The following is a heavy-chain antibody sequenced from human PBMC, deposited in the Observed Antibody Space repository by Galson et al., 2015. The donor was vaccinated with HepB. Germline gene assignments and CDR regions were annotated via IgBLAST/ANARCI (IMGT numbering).Heavy chain of an antibody. D-gene: IGHD2-15*01. CDR1: GGTFSSYA. V-gene: IGHV1-69*13. CDR2: IIPIFGAA. CDR3: ARDTGRYCSGGSCYSGDY. J-gene: IGHJ4*02. Sequence: SVKVSCKASGGTFSSYAISWVRQAPGQGLEWMGGIIPIFGAANYAQKFQGRVTITADESTSTAYMELSSLRSEDTAVYYCARDTGRYCSGGSCYSGDYWGQGTLVTVSS.